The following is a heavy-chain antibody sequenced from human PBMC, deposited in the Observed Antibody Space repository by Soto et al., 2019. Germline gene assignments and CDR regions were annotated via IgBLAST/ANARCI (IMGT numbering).Heavy chain of an antibody. D-gene: IGHD6-13*01. CDR2: ISGSGGST. J-gene: IGHJ6*02. CDR1: GFTFSSYA. V-gene: IGHV3-23*01. Sequence: GGSLRLSCAASGFTFSSYAMSWVRQAPGKGLEWVSAISGSGGSTYYADSVKGRFTISRDNSKNTLYLQMNSLRAEDTAVYYCAKAIEQQLVFPGKWPGPGGIYYYGMDVWGQGTTVTVSS. CDR3: AKAIEQQLVFPGKWPGPGGIYYYGMDV.